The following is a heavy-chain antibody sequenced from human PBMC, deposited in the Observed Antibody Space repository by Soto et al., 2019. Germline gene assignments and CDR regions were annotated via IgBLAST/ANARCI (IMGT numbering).Heavy chain of an antibody. CDR1: GDTFTNYY. Sequence: QVQLMQSGAEVKKPGASVKVSCKASGDTFTNYYIHWVRQAPGQGLEWMGTVNPSGGHTTYSQNFLGRVTMTRDTSTSTLYMELTSLTSDDTAVYYCARGGHVVVVTAAFDYCGQGTLVTVSS. CDR3: ARGGHVVVVTAAFDY. V-gene: IGHV1-46*03. J-gene: IGHJ4*02. CDR2: VNPSGGHT. D-gene: IGHD2-21*02.